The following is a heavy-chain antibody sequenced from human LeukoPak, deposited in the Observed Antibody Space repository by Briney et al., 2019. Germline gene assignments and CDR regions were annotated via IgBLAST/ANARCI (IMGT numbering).Heavy chain of an antibody. D-gene: IGHD6-6*01. CDR3: ARDGVYRSSAPDY. CDR2: ISSIGSTI. J-gene: IGHJ4*02. Sequence: RTGVSLRLSCAASGFTFSDYYMSWIRLAPGKGLEWVSYISSIGSTIYYADSVKGRFTISRDNAKTSLYLQMHRLSAEATDVSYCARDGVYRSSAPDYWGQGTLVTVSS. V-gene: IGHV3-11*04. CDR1: GFTFSDYY.